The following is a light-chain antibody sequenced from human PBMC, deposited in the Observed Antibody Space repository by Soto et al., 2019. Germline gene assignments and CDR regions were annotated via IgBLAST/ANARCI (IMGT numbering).Light chain of an antibody. CDR3: CSYAGSSTYV. CDR2: EGS. CDR1: SSDVGNYNL. V-gene: IGLV2-23*01. Sequence: QSVLTQPASVSGSPGQSITISCTGTSSDVGNYNLVSWYQHHPGKSPKLMIYEGSKRPSGGSNRFSGSKSGNTASLTISILQAEDDADYYCCSYAGSSTYVFGTGIKVTVL. J-gene: IGLJ1*01.